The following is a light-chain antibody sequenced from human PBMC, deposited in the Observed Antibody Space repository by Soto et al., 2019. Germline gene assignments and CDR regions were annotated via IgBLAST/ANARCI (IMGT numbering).Light chain of an antibody. CDR3: QSTYNAPP. V-gene: IGKV1-27*01. CDR2: SAS. CDR1: QGISSY. Sequence: DIQLTQSPSSLSASVGDRVTITCRASQGISSYLNWYRQKPAKVPKLLIYSASNLQSGVPSRFSGSGSGTDFTLTISSLQPEDVSTYYGQSTYNAPPFGGGTKVEIK. J-gene: IGKJ4*02.